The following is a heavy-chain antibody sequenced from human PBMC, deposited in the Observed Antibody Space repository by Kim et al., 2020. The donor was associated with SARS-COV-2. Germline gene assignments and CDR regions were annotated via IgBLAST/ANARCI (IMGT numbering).Heavy chain of an antibody. Sequence: SVKVSCKASGGTFSSYAISWVRQAPGQGLEWMGGIIPIFGTANYAQKFQGRVTITADESTSTAYMELSSLRSEDTAVYYCARSTLEPGIAAADGKGHWPPYYYYYGMDVCGQGTTVTVSS. CDR2: IIPIFGTA. J-gene: IGHJ6*02. V-gene: IGHV1-69*13. CDR3: ARSTLEPGIAAADGKGHWPPYYYYYGMDV. CDR1: GGTFSSYA. D-gene: IGHD6-13*01.